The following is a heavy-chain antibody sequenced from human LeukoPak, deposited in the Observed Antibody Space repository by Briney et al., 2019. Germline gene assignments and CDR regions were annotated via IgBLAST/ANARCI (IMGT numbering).Heavy chain of an antibody. CDR3: ARGNSGSHWGDHYFYMDV. CDR1: GGSFRGYF. J-gene: IGHJ6*03. CDR2: ITHNGGT. V-gene: IGHV4-34*01. D-gene: IGHD1-26*01. Sequence: PSETLSLTCAVYGGSFRGYFWGWVRQTPGKGLEWLGEITHNGGTNYMPSLSGRVSVFQDVSKNQFSLKLSSVTAADAGVYYCARGNSGSHWGDHYFYMDVWGKGTTAIVSS.